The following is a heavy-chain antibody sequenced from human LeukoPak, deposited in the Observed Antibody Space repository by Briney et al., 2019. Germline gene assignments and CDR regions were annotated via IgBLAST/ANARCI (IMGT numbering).Heavy chain of an antibody. D-gene: IGHD3-3*01. CDR1: GYTFTSYG. J-gene: IGHJ6*03. Sequence: ASVKVSRKASGYTFTSYGISWVRQAPGQGLEWMGWISAYNGNTNYAQKLQGRVTMTTDTSTSTAYMELRSLRSDDTAVYYCARDLLHNYDFWSGYFVRENYYYMDVWGKGTTVTVSS. V-gene: IGHV1-18*01. CDR3: ARDLLHNYDFWSGYFVRENYYYMDV. CDR2: ISAYNGNT.